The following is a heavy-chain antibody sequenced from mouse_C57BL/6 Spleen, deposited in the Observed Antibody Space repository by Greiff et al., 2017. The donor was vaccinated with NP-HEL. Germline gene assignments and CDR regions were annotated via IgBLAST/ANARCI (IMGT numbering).Heavy chain of an antibody. V-gene: IGHV1-61*01. CDR1: GYTFTSYW. CDR2: IYPSDSET. Sequence: QVQLQQPGAELVRPGSSVKLSCKASGYTFTSYWMDWVKQRPGQGLEWIGNIYPSDSETHYNQKFKDKATLTVDKSSSTAYMQLSSLASEDSAVYYCARLGYSNYSYYFDYWGQGTTLTVSS. CDR3: ARLGYSNYSYYFDY. D-gene: IGHD2-5*01. J-gene: IGHJ2*01.